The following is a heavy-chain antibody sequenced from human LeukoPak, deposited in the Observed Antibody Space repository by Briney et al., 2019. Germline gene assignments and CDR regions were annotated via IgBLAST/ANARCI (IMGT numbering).Heavy chain of an antibody. D-gene: IGHD3-22*01. Sequence: SETLSLTCTVSGASITSYYWSWIRQPPGKGLEWIGYIYYSGNINYNPSLKSRVSISLDTSKSHFSLKLSSVTAADTAVYYCARMSNYYDSSGYYQSLDYWGQGTLVTVSS. CDR3: ARMSNYYDSSGYYQSLDY. J-gene: IGHJ4*02. CDR2: IYYSGNI. V-gene: IGHV4-59*12. CDR1: GASITSYY.